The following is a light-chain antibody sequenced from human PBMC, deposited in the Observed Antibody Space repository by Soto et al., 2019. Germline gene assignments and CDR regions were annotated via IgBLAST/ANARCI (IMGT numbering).Light chain of an antibody. CDR3: QHYDTSLST. CDR1: QSIDTIS. CDR2: GAS. V-gene: IGKV3-20*01. Sequence: DIVLTQSPGTLSLSPGERATLSCRASQSIDTISLAWYQQKPGQAPRLLIYGASTRSTGIPDRFGGSGSGTDFTLTISRLEPEDFAVYYCQHYDTSLSTFDGGTTVDI. J-gene: IGKJ4*01.